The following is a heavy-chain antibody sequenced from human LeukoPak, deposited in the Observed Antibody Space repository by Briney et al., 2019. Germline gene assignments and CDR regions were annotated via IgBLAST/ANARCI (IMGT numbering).Heavy chain of an antibody. V-gene: IGHV1-2*02. D-gene: IGHD6-19*01. CDR1: GYTFTGYY. J-gene: IGHJ6*03. Sequence: ASVKVSFTASGYTFTGYYMHWVRQAPGQGLEWMGWINPNSGGTNYAQKFQGRVTMTRDTSISTAYMELSRLRSDDTAVYYCARGVAGSYYYYYMDVWGKGTTVTISS. CDR3: ARGVAGSYYYYYMDV. CDR2: INPNSGGT.